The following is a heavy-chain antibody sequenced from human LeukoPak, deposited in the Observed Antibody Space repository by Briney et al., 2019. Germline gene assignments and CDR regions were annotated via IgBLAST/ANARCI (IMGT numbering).Heavy chain of an antibody. CDR2: IYYSGST. V-gene: IGHV4-30-4*08. D-gene: IGHD3-3*01. CDR3: ARGLTIFGVVIDY. J-gene: IGHJ4*02. Sequence: PSETLSLTCTVSGGSISSGDYYWRWIRQPPGKGLEWIGYIYYSGSTYYNPSLKSRVTISVDTSKNQFSLKLSSVTAADTAVYYCARGLTIFGVVIDYWGQGTLVTVSS. CDR1: GGSISSGDYY.